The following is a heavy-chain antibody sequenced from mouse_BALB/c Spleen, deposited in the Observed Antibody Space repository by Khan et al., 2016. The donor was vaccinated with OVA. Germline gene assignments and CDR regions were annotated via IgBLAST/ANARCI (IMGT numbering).Heavy chain of an antibody. CDR1: GYSITSDYA. J-gene: IGHJ2*01. V-gene: IGHV3-2*02. CDR2: ISYSGNT. D-gene: IGHD1-1*01. Sequence: EVELVESGPGLVIPSQSLSLTCTVTGYSITSDYAWNWIRQFPGNKLEWMGFISYSGNTNYNPSLKSRISITRDTSKNQFFLQLNSVTTEDTATYYCARVYGGDFDYWGQGTTLTVSS. CDR3: ARVYGGDFDY.